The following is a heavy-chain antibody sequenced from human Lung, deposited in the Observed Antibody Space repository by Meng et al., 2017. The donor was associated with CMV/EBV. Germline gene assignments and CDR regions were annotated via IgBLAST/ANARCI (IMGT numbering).Heavy chain of an antibody. CDR3: ARGQAGDYGSEQDAFDI. V-gene: IGHV1-2*02. D-gene: IGHD3-10*01. CDR1: GYTFTGYY. CDR2: INPKSGDT. Sequence: ASXXVSXKASGYTFTGYYIHWVRQAPGQGLEWMGWINPKSGDTNYAQKFQGRVSMTRDTSITTGYMELRSLRSEDTAVYYCARGQAGDYGSEQDAFDIWGQGTXVTVSS. J-gene: IGHJ3*02.